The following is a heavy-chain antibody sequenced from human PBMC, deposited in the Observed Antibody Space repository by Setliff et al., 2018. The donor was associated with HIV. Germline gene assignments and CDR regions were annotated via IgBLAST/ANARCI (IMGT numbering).Heavy chain of an antibody. CDR3: ARARGRAQLSYYFDY. D-gene: IGHD2-2*01. CDR1: SGSISVYY. Sequence: SETLSLTCSVPSGSISVYYWSWVRQPPGRGLEWIGYVSYSGSTSYNPTLNSRVTMSVDTSRDQFSLKLSSVTAADTAVYYCARARGRAQLSYYFDYWGQGRLV. V-gene: IGHV4-59*01. CDR2: VSYSGST. J-gene: IGHJ4*02.